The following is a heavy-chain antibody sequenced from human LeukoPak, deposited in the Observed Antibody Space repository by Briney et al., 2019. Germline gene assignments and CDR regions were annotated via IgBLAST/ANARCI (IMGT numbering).Heavy chain of an antibody. J-gene: IGHJ3*02. Sequence: SETLSLTCTLSGGSISSDYWSSIGQPPGKGLEWIGYIYYSGSTNYNPSLKSRVTISVDTSKNQFSLKLSSVTAADTAVYYCAIDKYYYDSIGYLYRYGFDMWGQGTMVTVSS. CDR2: IYYSGST. CDR3: AIDKYYYDSIGYLYRYGFDM. CDR1: GGSISSDY. V-gene: IGHV4-59*01. D-gene: IGHD3-22*01.